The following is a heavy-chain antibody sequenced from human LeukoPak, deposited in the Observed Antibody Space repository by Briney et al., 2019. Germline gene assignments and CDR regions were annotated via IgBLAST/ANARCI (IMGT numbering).Heavy chain of an antibody. CDR2: INPNSGDT. D-gene: IGHD3-10*01. V-gene: IGHV1-2*06. CDR1: GYTFTAYY. Sequence: ASVKVSCQASGYTFTAYYIHWVRQAPGQGLEWMGRINPNSGDTNYAQKFQGRVTMTGDTSISTAYMELSRLTSDDTAVYYCAREPMVRDFNWFDPWGQGTLVTVSP. J-gene: IGHJ5*02. CDR3: AREPMVRDFNWFDP.